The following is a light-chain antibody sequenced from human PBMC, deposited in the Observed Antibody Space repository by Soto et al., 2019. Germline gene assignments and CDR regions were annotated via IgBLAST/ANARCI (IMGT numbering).Light chain of an antibody. CDR1: QSVSSN. V-gene: IGKV3-15*01. CDR3: QQYNDWPLT. CDR2: GAF. J-gene: IGKJ5*01. Sequence: EIVMTRSPVTLSVSPGERVTLSCRASQSVSSNLAWYQQKPGQAPSLLIYGAFTRATGIPARFSGTGSGTEFTLTISSLQSEDFALYYCQQYNDWPLTFGQGTRLENK.